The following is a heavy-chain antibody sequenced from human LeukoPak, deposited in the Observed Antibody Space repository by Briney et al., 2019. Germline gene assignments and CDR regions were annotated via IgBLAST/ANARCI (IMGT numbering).Heavy chain of an antibody. D-gene: IGHD3-10*01. J-gene: IGHJ4*02. CDR2: INHSGST. V-gene: IGHV4-34*01. Sequence: SETLSLTCAVYGGSFSGYYWSWIRQPPGKVLEWIGEINHSGSTNYNPSLKSRVTISVDTSKNQFSLKLSSVTAADTAVYYCARTPILTMVRGALDYWGQGTLVTVSS. CDR3: ARTPILTMVRGALDY. CDR1: GGSFSGYY.